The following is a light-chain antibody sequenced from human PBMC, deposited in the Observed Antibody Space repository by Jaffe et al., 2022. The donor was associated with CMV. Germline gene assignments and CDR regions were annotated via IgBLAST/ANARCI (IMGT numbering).Light chain of an antibody. CDR3: QQSYSIPFMYT. Sequence: DIQMTQSPSSLSASIGDRVTITCRASQNIRNYLNWFQQKPGKAPKLLIYGASNLQSGVPSRFSGSGSGTEFTLTISSLQPEDFATYYCQQSYSIPFMYTFGPGTKLEIK. CDR2: GAS. CDR1: QNIRNY. V-gene: IGKV1-39*01. J-gene: IGKJ2*01.